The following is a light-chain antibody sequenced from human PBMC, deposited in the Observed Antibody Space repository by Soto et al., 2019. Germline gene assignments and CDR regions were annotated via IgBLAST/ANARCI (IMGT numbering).Light chain of an antibody. CDR1: SSDVGGYNY. J-gene: IGLJ1*01. CDR3: SSYTSGSSLRV. CDR2: DVS. Sequence: QSVLTQPASMSGSPGQSITISCTGTSSDVGGYNYVSWYQQHPGKAPKLMIYDVSNRPSGVSNRFSGSKSGNTASLTISGLQAEDEADYYCSSYTSGSSLRVFGTGTKLTVL. V-gene: IGLV2-14*01.